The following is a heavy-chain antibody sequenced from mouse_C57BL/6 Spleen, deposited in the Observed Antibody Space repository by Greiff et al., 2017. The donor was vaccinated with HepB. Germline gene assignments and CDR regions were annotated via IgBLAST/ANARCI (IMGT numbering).Heavy chain of an antibody. CDR3: ARRDPFYFDY. J-gene: IGHJ2*01. V-gene: IGHV5-6*01. CDR2: ISSGGSYT. CDR1: GFTFSSYG. Sequence: EVQRVESGGDLVKPGGSLKLSCAASGFTFSSYGMSWVRQTPDKRLEWVATISSGGSYTYYPDSVKGRFTISRDNAKNTLYLQMSSLKSEDTAMYYCARRDPFYFDYWGQGTTLTVSS.